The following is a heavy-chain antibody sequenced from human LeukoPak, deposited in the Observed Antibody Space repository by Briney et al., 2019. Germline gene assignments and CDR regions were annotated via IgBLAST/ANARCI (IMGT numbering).Heavy chain of an antibody. V-gene: IGHV3-30*02. J-gene: IGHJ6*03. D-gene: IGHD1-26*01. CDR3: AKAIKSRGGYSGSYTHYYYYYYMDV. CDR1: GFTFSSYG. CDR2: IRYDGGNK. Sequence: GGSLRLSCAASGFTFSSYGMHWVRQAPGKGLEGVAFIRYDGGNKYYADSVKGRFTISRDNSKNTLYLQMNSLRAEDTAVYYCAKAIKSRGGYSGSYTHYYYYYYMDVWGKGTTVTVSS.